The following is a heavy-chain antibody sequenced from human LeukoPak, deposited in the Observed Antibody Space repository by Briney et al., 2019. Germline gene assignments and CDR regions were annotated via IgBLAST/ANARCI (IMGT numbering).Heavy chain of an antibody. D-gene: IGHD3-22*01. V-gene: IGHV4-34*01. CDR1: GGSFSTHY. CDR3: AGRRVHNYDSRGYYSRPQRAFDI. Sequence: SETLSLTCAVYGGSFSTHYWSGIRQPPGKGREGIGEINHSGNTNYNPSLKSRVTISVDTSKNQFSLKLSSVTAADTAVFYCAGRRVHNYDSRGYYSRPQRAFDIWGQGTMVTVSS. CDR2: INHSGNT. J-gene: IGHJ3*02.